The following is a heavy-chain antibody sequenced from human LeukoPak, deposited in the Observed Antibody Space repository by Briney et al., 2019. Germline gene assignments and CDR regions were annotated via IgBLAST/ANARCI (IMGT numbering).Heavy chain of an antibody. CDR2: IYSGGST. V-gene: IGHV3-53*01. Sequence: GGSLRLSCAASGFTVSSNYMSWVRQAPGKGLEWVSVIYSGGSTYYADSVKGRFTISRDNAKNSLYLQMNSLRAEDTAVYYCARDLPGETDDYWGQGTLVTVSS. CDR1: GFTVSSNY. CDR3: ARDLPGETDDY. D-gene: IGHD1-14*01. J-gene: IGHJ4*02.